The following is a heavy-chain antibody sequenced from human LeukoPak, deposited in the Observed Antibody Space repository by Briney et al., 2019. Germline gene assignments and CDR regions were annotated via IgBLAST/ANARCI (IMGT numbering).Heavy chain of an antibody. CDR1: GYTFTSYY. CDR3: ARGRQGYCGGDCLDYYYMDV. Sequence: GASVKVSCKASGYTFTSYYMHWVRQAPGQGLEWMGIINPSGGSTSYAQKFQGRVTMTRDMSTSTVYMELSSLRSEDTAVYYCARGRQGYCGGDCLDYYYMDVWGKGTTVTVSS. D-gene: IGHD2-21*02. V-gene: IGHV1-46*01. J-gene: IGHJ6*03. CDR2: INPSGGST.